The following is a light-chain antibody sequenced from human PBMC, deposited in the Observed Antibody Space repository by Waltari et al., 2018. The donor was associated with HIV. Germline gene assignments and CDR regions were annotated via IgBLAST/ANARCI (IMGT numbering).Light chain of an antibody. CDR2: GAS. J-gene: IGKJ1*01. CDR3: QQYPTSMLT. CDR1: QSVDSSF. V-gene: IGKV3-20*01. Sequence: EIVLPQSPGTLSLSPGERATLSCRASQSVDSSFLGWYQQKPGQAPRLLIFGASSRATGTPDRFSGSGSGTDFTLTVSRLEPEDFAVYYCQQYPTSMLTFGQGTKVEIK.